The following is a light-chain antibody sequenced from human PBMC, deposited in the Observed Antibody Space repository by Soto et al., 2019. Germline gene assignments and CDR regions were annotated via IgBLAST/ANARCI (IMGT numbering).Light chain of an antibody. CDR2: DSS. V-gene: IGKV1-33*01. CDR3: QQDDILPLP. CDR1: QGINNY. Sequence: DIQMTQSPSSLSASVGDRVTITCQASQGINNYLVWYQQKPGRAPKLLIYDSSKLKTGVPSRFSGGASGTDFTFTISGRQPEDVATYYCQQDDILPLPFGQGTKLEIK. J-gene: IGKJ2*01.